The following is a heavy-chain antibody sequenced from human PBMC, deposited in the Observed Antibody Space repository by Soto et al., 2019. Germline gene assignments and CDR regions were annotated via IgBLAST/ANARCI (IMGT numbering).Heavy chain of an antibody. Sequence: QVQLVQSGAEVKKPGSSVKVSCKASGNTFSNYAISLVRQAPGQGLEWMGGIIPMFGTANHAQKFQGRVTITADESTTTAYMELSSLRSEDTAVYYCARSGTRVAMIVVDFEYWGQGTLVTVSS. CDR2: IIPMFGTA. CDR3: ARSGTRVAMIVVDFEY. J-gene: IGHJ4*02. V-gene: IGHV1-69*01. CDR1: GNTFSNYA. D-gene: IGHD3-22*01.